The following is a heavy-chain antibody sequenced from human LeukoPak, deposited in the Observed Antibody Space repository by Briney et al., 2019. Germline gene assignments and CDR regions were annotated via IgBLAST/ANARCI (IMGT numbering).Heavy chain of an antibody. CDR1: GYTFTSYG. V-gene: IGHV1-18*01. CDR3: ARGTRGVNSPYFDY. CDR2: ISAYNGNT. J-gene: IGHJ4*02. D-gene: IGHD4-23*01. Sequence: ASVKVSCKASGYTFTSYGISWVRQAPGQGLEWMGWISAYNGNTNYAQKLQGRVTMTTDTSTSTAYMGLRSLRSDDTAVYYCARGTRGVNSPYFDYWGQGTLVTVSS.